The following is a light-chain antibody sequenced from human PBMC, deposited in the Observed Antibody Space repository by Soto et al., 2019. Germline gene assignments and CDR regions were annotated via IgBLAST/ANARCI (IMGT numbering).Light chain of an antibody. CDR2: GAS. J-gene: IGKJ5*01. CDR3: QQYGSSLIT. Sequence: EIVLTQSPATLSLSPGERATHSCRASRSVSSSYLAWYQQKPGQAPRLLIYGASSRATGIPDRFSGSGSGTDFTLTISRLEPEDFAVYYCQQYGSSLITFGQGTRLEIK. CDR1: RSVSSSY. V-gene: IGKV3-20*01.